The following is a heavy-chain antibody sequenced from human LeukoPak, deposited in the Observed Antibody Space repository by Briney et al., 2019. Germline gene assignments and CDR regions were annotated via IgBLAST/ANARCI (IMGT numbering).Heavy chain of an antibody. J-gene: IGHJ4*02. Sequence: SQTLSLTCAISGDSVSSNSVAWNWIRQSPSRGLEWLGRTYYRSKWYNDYAASVKSRISVSPDTSKNQFSLQLSSVALEDTAVYYCVRGRLYATGEQPHFFDYWGQGILVTVSS. CDR3: VRGRLYATGEQPHFFDY. D-gene: IGHD7-27*01. V-gene: IGHV6-1*01. CDR1: GDSVSSNSVA. CDR2: TYYRSKWYN.